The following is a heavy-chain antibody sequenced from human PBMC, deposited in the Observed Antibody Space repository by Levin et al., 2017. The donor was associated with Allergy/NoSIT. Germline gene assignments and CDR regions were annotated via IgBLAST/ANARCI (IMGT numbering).Heavy chain of an antibody. J-gene: IGHJ4*02. D-gene: IGHD3-10*01. CDR1: GFTFSSYG. Sequence: GGSLRLSCAASGFTFSSYGMHWVRQAPGKGLEWVAVISYDGSNKYYADSVKGRFTISRDNSKNTLYLQMNSLRAEDTAVYYCAKVRGSYYDGSGSAFDYWGQGTLVTVSS. V-gene: IGHV3-30*18. CDR3: AKVRGSYYDGSGSAFDY. CDR2: ISYDGSNK.